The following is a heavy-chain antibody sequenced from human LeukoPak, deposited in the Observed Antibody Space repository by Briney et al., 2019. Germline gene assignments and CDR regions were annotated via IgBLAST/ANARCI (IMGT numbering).Heavy chain of an antibody. CDR1: GFTFSSYS. D-gene: IGHD3-9*01. CDR3: ARLSWDILTGYPLGYMDV. CDR2: ISSSSSTI. J-gene: IGHJ6*03. V-gene: IGHV3-48*01. Sequence: GGSLRLSCAASGFTFSSYSMNWVRQAPGEGLEWVSYISSSSSTIYYADSVKGRFTISRDNAKNSLYLQMNSLRAEDTAVYYCARLSWDILTGYPLGYMDVWGKGTTVTVSS.